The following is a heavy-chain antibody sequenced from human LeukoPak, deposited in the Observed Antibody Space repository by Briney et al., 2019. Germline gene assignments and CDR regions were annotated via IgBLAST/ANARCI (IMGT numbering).Heavy chain of an antibody. D-gene: IGHD6-19*01. V-gene: IGHV4-4*07. J-gene: IGHJ4*02. CDR2: IYTSGST. CDR1: GYSISSDY. Sequence: SETLSLTCTVSGYSISSDYWGWIRQPAGKGLEWIGRIYTSGSTNYNPSLKSRVTMSVDTSNNQLSLKMSSVTAADTAVYYCARGGGWWNYWGQGTLVTVSS. CDR3: ARGGGWWNY.